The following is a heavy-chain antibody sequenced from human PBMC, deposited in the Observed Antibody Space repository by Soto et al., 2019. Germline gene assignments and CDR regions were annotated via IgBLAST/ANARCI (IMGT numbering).Heavy chain of an antibody. CDR3: ARDGEVRGVIYYYSGMDV. Sequence: QVQLVESGGGVVQPGRSLRLSCAASGFTFSSYAMHWVRQAPGKGLEWVAVISYDGSNKYYADSVKGRFTISRDNSKNTLYLQMNSLRAEDTAVYYCARDGEVRGVIYYYSGMDVWGQGTTVTVSS. CDR2: ISYDGSNK. D-gene: IGHD3-10*01. V-gene: IGHV3-30-3*01. CDR1: GFTFSSYA. J-gene: IGHJ6*02.